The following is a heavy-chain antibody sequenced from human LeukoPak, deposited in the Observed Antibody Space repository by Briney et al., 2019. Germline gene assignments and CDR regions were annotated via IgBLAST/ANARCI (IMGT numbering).Heavy chain of an antibody. CDR2: IYYSGST. D-gene: IGHD2-2*02. J-gene: IGHJ3*02. CDR1: GGSISSYY. CDR3: ASVVPAAIRDAFDI. V-gene: IGHV4-59*05. Sequence: PSETLSLTCTVSGGSISSYYWSWIRQPAGKGLEWIGSIYYSGSTYYNPSLKSRVTISVDTSKNQFSLKLSSVTAADTAVYYCASVVPAAIRDAFDIWGQGTMVTVSS.